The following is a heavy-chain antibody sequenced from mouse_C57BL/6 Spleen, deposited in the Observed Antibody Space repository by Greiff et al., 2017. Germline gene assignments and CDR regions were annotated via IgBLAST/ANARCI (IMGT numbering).Heavy chain of an antibody. CDR2: IDTSDSGT. V-gene: IGHV1-52*01. CDR1: GYTFTSYW. D-gene: IGHD1-1*01. Sequence: VQLQQPGAELVRPGPSVKLSCKASGYTFTSYWMHWVKQRPIQGLEWIGNIDTSDSGTHSNQKFKDKATLTVDKSSSTAYMQLSSLTSADSADNYCASTVVVPFYSWGQGTTPTGSS. J-gene: IGHJ2*01. CDR3: ASTVVVPFYS.